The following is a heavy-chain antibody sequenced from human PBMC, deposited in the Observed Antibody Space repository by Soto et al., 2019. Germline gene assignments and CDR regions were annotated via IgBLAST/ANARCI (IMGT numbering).Heavy chain of an antibody. CDR1: GGTFNTYT. V-gene: IGHV1-69*06. D-gene: IGHD6-13*01. J-gene: IGHJ4*02. CDR2: IIPIFGTA. Sequence: QVQLEQSGAEVKKPGSSVKVSCKASGGTFNTYTINWVRQAPGQGLEWMGGIIPIFGTANYAQKFQGRVTITADKSTGTAYMELSSLRSEDTAVYYCAREGTFSGSYYFAYWGQGTPVTVSS. CDR3: AREGTFSGSYYFAY.